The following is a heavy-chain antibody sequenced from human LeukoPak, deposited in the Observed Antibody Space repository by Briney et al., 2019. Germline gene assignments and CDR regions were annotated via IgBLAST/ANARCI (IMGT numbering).Heavy chain of an antibody. CDR2: ISGSGGST. D-gene: IGHD2-2*02. CDR3: AKDGYCSSTSCYTYDY. V-gene: IGHV3-23*01. Sequence: GGSLRLSCAASGFTFSTSAMSWVRQAPGKGLEWVSAISGSGGSTYYADSVKGRFTISRDNSKNTLYLQMNSLRAEDTAVYYCAKDGYCSSTSCYTYDYWGQGTLVTVSS. J-gene: IGHJ4*02. CDR1: GFTFSTSA.